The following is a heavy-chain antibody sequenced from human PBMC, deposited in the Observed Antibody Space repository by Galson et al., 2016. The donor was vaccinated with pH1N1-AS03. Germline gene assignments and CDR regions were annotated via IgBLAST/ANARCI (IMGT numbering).Heavy chain of an antibody. J-gene: IGHJ6*02. CDR2: ISASGGST. CDR3: VKDMRGVANSDYGMDV. Sequence: SLRLSCAASGFTFSSNAMTWVRQAPGKGLEWVSTISASGGSTFYADSVTGRFTISRDNFKNTLSLQMNSLRVDDTALYYCVKDMRGVANSDYGMDVGGQGT. V-gene: IGHV3-23*01. CDR1: GFTFSSNA. D-gene: IGHD3-22*01.